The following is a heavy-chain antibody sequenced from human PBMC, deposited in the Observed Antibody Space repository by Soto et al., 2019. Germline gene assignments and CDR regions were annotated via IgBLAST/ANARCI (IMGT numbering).Heavy chain of an antibody. CDR2: IIPIFGTA. D-gene: IGHD6-19*01. CDR3: ARYPYSSGWYYFDY. J-gene: IGHJ4*02. Sequence: SVKVSCKASAGTFSSYAISWVRQAPGQGLEWMGGIIPIFGTANYAQKFQGRVTITADKSTSTAYMELSSLRSDDTAVYYCARYPYSSGWYYFDYWGQGTLVTVSS. CDR1: AGTFSSYA. V-gene: IGHV1-69*06.